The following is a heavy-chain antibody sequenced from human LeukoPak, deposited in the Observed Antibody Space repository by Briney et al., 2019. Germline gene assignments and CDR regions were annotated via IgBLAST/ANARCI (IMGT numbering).Heavy chain of an antibody. CDR3: ARELVAENYYYYMDV. D-gene: IGHD3-9*01. V-gene: IGHV4-38-2*02. CDR1: GYSLSSGYY. Sequence: SETLSLTCTVSGYSLSSGYYWGWIRQPPGKGREWSGSIYHSGGTYYNPSLKSRVTISVDTSKNQFSLKLSSVTAADTAVYYCARELVAENYYYYMDVWGKGTTVTVSS. J-gene: IGHJ6*03. CDR2: IYHSGGT.